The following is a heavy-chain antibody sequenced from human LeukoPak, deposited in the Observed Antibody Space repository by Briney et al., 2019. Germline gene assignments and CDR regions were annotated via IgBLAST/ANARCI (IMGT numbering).Heavy chain of an antibody. D-gene: IGHD5-12*01. CDR2: IYSSGST. CDR1: GGSISNYY. CDR3: ARDRTLRGYSDYDPFDY. Sequence: SETLSLTCTVSGGSISNYYWNWIRQPAGKGLEWIGRIYSSGSTNYNPSFKSRVTMSVDTSKNQFSLKLTSVTAADTAVYYCARDRTLRGYSDYDPFDYWGQGTLVTVSS. V-gene: IGHV4-4*07. J-gene: IGHJ4*02.